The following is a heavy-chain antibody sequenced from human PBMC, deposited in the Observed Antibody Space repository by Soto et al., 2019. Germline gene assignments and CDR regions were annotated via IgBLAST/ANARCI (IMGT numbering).Heavy chain of an antibody. V-gene: IGHV3-7*01. CDR3: ARTIVVVVPDTFDH. CDR2: IKQDGSEK. D-gene: IGHD2-15*01. Sequence: EVQLVESGGGVVQPGGSLRLSCAASGFTIGDYWMSWVRQAPGKGLEWVANIKQDGSEKYYVDSVKSRFTISRDSAKNSLYLQMNRLMGNDTAVYYCARTIVVVVPDTFDHWGPGTLVTVSS. CDR1: GFTIGDYW. J-gene: IGHJ4*02.